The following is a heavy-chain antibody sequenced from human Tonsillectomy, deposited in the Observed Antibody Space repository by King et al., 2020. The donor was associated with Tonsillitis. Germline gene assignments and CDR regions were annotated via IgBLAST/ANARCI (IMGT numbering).Heavy chain of an antibody. V-gene: IGHV3-48*03. D-gene: IGHD3-3*01. J-gene: IGHJ4*02. CDR1: GFTFSSYE. CDR2: ISSSGSTI. CDR3: ARGLTGSITIVGVVIAKPYFDY. Sequence: VQLVESGGGLVQPGGSLRLSCAASGFTFSSYEMNWVRQAPGKGLEWVSYISSSGSTIYYADSVKGRFTISRDNAKNSLYLQMNSLRAEDTAVYYCARGLTGSITIVGVVIAKPYFDYWGQGTLVTVSS.